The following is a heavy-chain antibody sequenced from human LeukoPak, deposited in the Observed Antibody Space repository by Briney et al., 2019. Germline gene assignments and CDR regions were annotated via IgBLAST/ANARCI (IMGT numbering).Heavy chain of an antibody. CDR1: GDTFTGYY. Sequence: ASVKVSCKASGDTFTGYYMHWVRQAPGQGLEWMGWINPNSGGTNYAQKFQGRVTMTRDTSISTAYMELSRLRSDDTAVYYCARDLVVVPAASFYYYYGMDVWGQGTTVTVSS. D-gene: IGHD2-2*01. CDR3: ARDLVVVPAASFYYYYGMDV. CDR2: INPNSGGT. J-gene: IGHJ6*02. V-gene: IGHV1-2*02.